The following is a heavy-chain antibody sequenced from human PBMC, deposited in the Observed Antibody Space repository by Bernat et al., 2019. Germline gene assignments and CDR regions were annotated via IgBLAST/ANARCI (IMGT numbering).Heavy chain of an antibody. CDR1: GFTFSSYA. CDR3: AREGYGNYYFDY. D-gene: IGHD5-18*01. CDR2: ISYDGSNK. V-gene: IGHV3-30-3*01. Sequence: QVQLVESVGGVVQPGRSLRLSCAASGFTFSSYAMHWVRQAPGKGLEWVAVISYDGSNKYYADSVKGRFTISRDNSKNTLYLQMNSLRAEDTAVYYCAREGYGNYYFDYWGQGTLVTVSS. J-gene: IGHJ4*02.